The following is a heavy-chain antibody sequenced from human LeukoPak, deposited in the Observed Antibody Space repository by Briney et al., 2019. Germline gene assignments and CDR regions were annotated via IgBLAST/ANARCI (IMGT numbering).Heavy chain of an antibody. D-gene: IGHD4-17*01. Sequence: PSETLSLTCAVSGGSISSSNWWNWVRQPPGKGLEWIGEIHHSGSTNYNPSLKSRVTISVDTSKNQFSLKLSSVTAADTAVYYCARVYGDYVLDYWGQGTLVTVSS. CDR1: GGSISSSNW. CDR3: ARVYGDYVLDY. CDR2: IHHSGST. J-gene: IGHJ4*02. V-gene: IGHV4-4*02.